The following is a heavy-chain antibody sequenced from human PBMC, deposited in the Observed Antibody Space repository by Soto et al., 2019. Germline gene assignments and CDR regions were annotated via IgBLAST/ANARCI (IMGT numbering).Heavy chain of an antibody. CDR1: GGSISSGDYY. D-gene: IGHD3-3*01. V-gene: IGHV4-31*03. CDR2: IYYSGST. J-gene: IGHJ5*02. CDR3: ARWWSGSRQWFDP. Sequence: QVQLQESGPGLVKPSQTLSLTCTVSGGSISSGDYYWSWIRQHPGKGLEWIGYIYYSGSTYYNPSLTSRVTISVDTSKNQFSLKLSSVTAADTAVYYCARWWSGSRQWFDPWGQGTLVTVSS.